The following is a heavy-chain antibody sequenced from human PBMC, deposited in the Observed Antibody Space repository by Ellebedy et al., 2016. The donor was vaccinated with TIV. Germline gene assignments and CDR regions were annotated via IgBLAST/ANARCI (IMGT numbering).Heavy chain of an antibody. CDR1: GLTFSNYG. CDR2: ISYDGSNK. V-gene: IGHV3-30*18. Sequence: GGSLRLXXVASGLTFSNYGMHWVRQAPGKGLEWVAVISYDGSNKYYADSVKGRFTISRDNSKNTVYLQMNSLRPEETAVYYCAKDLGKFPGLFCTGPDHWGQGTLVTVSS. CDR3: AKDLGKFPGLFCTGPDH. J-gene: IGHJ1*01. D-gene: IGHD2-8*02.